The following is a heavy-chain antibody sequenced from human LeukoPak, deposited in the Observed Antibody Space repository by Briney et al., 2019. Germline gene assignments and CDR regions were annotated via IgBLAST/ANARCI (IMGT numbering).Heavy chain of an antibody. CDR1: GFTFSSYI. D-gene: IGHD3-16*01. V-gene: IGHV3-21*01. Sequence: GGSLRLSCAASGFTFSSYIMNWVRQTPGKGLEWVSSISSDSSYIYYADSVKGRFTISRDNAKNSLYLQMNSLRAEDTAVYYCSRGSVGGGNYFDYWGQGTLVTVSS. J-gene: IGHJ4*02. CDR2: ISSDSSYI. CDR3: SRGSVGGGNYFDY.